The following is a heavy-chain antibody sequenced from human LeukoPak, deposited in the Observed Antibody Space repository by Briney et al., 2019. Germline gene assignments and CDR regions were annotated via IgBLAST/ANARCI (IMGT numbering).Heavy chain of an antibody. Sequence: SETLSLTCTVSGGSISSYYWSWIRQHPGKGLEWIGYIYYSGSTYYNPSLKSRVTISVDTSKNQFSLKLSSVTAADTAVYYCARSFSTSCYSPGFWGQGTLVTVSS. D-gene: IGHD2-2*01. CDR1: GGSISSYY. CDR3: ARSFSTSCYSPGF. CDR2: IYYSGST. J-gene: IGHJ4*02. V-gene: IGHV4-59*06.